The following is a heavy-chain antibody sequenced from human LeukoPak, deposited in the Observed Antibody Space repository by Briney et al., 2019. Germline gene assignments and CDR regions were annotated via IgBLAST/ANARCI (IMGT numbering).Heavy chain of an antibody. CDR3: ARHDSWAGWFDP. Sequence: GGSLRLSCAASGFTFSSYSMNWVRQAPGKGLXXXSVIYSGGTTYSADSVKGRFTISRDNSKNTLYLQMNSLRAEDTAVYYCARHDSWAGWFDPWGQGTLVTVSS. CDR2: IYSGGTT. J-gene: IGHJ5*02. V-gene: IGHV3-66*04. CDR1: GFTFSSYS. D-gene: IGHD3-22*01.